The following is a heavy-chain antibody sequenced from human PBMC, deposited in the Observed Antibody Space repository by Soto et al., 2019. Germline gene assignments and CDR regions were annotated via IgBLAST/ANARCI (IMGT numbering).Heavy chain of an antibody. CDR3: ARIGYSSSSFDY. V-gene: IGHV3-7*01. D-gene: IGHD6-6*01. Sequence: GSLRLSCAVSGFTFSVYWMSWVRQAPGKGLEWVANIKQDGSVKYYVDSVKGRFTVSRDNAKNSHYLQMDSLRAEDTAVYYCARIGYSSSSFDYWGQGTLVTVSS. CDR2: IKQDGSVK. J-gene: IGHJ4*02. CDR1: GFTFSVYW.